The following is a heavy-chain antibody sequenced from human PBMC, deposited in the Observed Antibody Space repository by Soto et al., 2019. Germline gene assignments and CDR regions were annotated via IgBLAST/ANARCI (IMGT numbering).Heavy chain of an antibody. CDR3: AKDSYYDSRGFDP. J-gene: IGHJ5*02. D-gene: IGHD3-22*01. CDR1: GFTFDDYA. V-gene: IGHV3-9*01. CDR2: ISWNSGSI. Sequence: PGGSLRLSCAASGFTFDDYAMHWVRQAPGKGLEWVSGISWNSGSIGYADSVKGRFTISRDNAKNSLYLQMNSLRAEDTALYYCAKDSYYDSRGFDPWGQGTLVTVS.